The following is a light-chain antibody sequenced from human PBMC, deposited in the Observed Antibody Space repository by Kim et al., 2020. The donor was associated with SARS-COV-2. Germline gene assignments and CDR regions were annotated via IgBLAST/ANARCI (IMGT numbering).Light chain of an antibody. Sequence: GVTMSCTGSSSNIGAGYDVHWYQQLPGTAPKLLIYGNSNRPSGVPDRFSGSKSGTSASLAITGLQAEDEADYYCQSYDSSLSGPVFGGGTQLTV. CDR3: QSYDSSLSGPV. CDR2: GNS. V-gene: IGLV1-40*01. CDR1: SSNIGAGYD. J-gene: IGLJ2*01.